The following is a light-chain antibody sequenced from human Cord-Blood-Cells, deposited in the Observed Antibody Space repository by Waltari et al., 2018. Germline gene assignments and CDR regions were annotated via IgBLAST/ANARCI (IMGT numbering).Light chain of an antibody. Sequence: QSVLTQPPSVSGAPGQRVTISCTGSSSNIGAGHDVHWYQQLPGTAPKLLLYGNSNRPSGVPDRFSGSKSGTSASLAITGLQAEDEADYYCQSYDSSLSERVFGGGTKLTVL. CDR1: SSNIGAGHD. CDR2: GNS. V-gene: IGLV1-40*01. J-gene: IGLJ3*02. CDR3: QSYDSSLSERV.